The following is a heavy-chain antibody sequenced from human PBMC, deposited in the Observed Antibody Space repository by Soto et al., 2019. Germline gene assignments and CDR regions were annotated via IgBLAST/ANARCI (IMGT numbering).Heavy chain of an antibody. CDR3: ARWWSGSRQGFDP. CDR1: GSSISSGDYY. D-gene: IGHD3-3*01. CDR2: IYYSGST. V-gene: IGHV4-31*03. J-gene: IGHJ5*02. Sequence: QVQLQESGPGLVKPSQTLSLTGTVSGSSISSGDYYWSWIRQHRGKGLEWIGNIYYSGSTYYNPSLNSRVTISVDTTKNQSSLKLGSVTAADTGVYYCARWWSGSRQGFDPWGQGTLVTVSS.